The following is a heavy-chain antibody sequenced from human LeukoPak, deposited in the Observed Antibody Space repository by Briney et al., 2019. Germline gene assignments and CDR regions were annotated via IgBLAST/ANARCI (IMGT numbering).Heavy chain of an antibody. Sequence: PSETQSLICGVYGGSFNGYYGSWIRQPPGEGLEWIGYHSYSWNTSSNPSLRGRVTISVDTSKNQVSLRLNSVTAADTAMYYCARGGQLNWFDPWGQGTLVTVSS. V-gene: IGHV4-59*01. D-gene: IGHD5-18*01. CDR3: ARGGQLNWFDP. J-gene: IGHJ5*02. CDR1: GGSFNGYY. CDR2: HSYSWNT.